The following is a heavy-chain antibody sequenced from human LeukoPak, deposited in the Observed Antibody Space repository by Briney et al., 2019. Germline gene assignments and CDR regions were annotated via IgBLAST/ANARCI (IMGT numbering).Heavy chain of an antibody. CDR1: GYTFTSYG. V-gene: IGHV1-18*01. CDR2: ISAYNGNT. D-gene: IGHD3-22*01. J-gene: IGHJ4*02. CDR3: ARDFDYYDSSGYCN. Sequence: GASVKVSCKASGYTFTSYGIGWVRQAPGQGLEWMGWISAYNGNTNYAQKLQGRVTMTTDTSTSTAYMELRSLRSDDTAVYYCARDFDYYDSSGYCNWGQGTLVTVSS.